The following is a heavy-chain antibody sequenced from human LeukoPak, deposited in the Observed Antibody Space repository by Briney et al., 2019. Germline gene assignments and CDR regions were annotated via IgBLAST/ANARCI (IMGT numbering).Heavy chain of an antibody. CDR2: MNPNSGNT. CDR3: ARARGYSYGYSDY. Sequence: GASVKVSCKASGYIFTNYDINWVRQATGQGLEWMGWMNPNSGNTGLAQKFQGRVTMTRNTSKSTAYMELSSLTSEDTAVYYCARARGYSYGYSDYWGQGTLVTVSS. V-gene: IGHV1-8*01. J-gene: IGHJ4*02. CDR1: GYIFTNYD. D-gene: IGHD5-18*01.